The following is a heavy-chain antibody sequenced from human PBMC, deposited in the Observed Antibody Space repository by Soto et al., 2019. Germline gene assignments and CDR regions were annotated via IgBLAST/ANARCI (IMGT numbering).Heavy chain of an antibody. J-gene: IGHJ4*02. CDR1: GFTLSRYG. CDR2: IRYDGSNI. V-gene: IGHV3-33*01. Sequence: PEGSLRLSCAATGFTLSRYGMHWVRQAPGKGLEWVAVIRYDGSNIYYADSVKCRFTISRDNSKNTLDLQMNSLRAEDTDEYYYVRDVVGFRRFYGSFDYPGQATLVTVS. CDR3: VRDVVGFRRFYGSFDY. D-gene: IGHD2-2*01.